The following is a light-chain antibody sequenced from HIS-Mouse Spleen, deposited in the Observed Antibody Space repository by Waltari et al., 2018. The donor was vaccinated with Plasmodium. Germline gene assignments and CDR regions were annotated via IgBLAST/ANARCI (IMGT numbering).Light chain of an antibody. Sequence: DVVMTQSPLSLPVTLGQPASISCRSSQRLVHSDGNTYLNWFQQRPGQSPRRLIYKVSNRDSGVPDRFSGSGSGTDFTLKISRVEAEDVGVYYCMQGTHWPPLLTFGGGTKVDIK. CDR1: QRLVHSDGNTY. V-gene: IGKV2-30*02. CDR2: KVS. J-gene: IGKJ4*01. CDR3: MQGTHWPPLLT.